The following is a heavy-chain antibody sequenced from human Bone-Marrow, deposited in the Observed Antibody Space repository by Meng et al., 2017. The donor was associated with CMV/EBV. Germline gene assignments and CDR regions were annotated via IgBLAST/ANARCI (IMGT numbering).Heavy chain of an antibody. Sequence: CAVAGDSFSSSTWWNWLRQPPGKGLEWIGGIFHTGTTQYNPSLESRVTISVDKSKNQFSLRLSSVTAADTAVYYCARGYTSDPHLDYWGQGTLVTVSS. V-gene: IGHV4-4*02. CDR1: GDSFSSSTW. CDR2: IFHTGTT. D-gene: IGHD2-2*02. CDR3: ARGYTSDPHLDY. J-gene: IGHJ4*02.